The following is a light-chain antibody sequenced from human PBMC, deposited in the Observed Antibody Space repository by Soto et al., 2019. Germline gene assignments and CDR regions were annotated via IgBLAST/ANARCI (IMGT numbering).Light chain of an antibody. Sequence: QSALTQPASVSGSPGQSITISCTGTSSDVGGFIFVSWYQQHPGRAPKLMIYDVSNRPSGVSNRFSGSKSGNTASLTISGLQADDDADYYCSSYTSTRTYVFGTGTKLTVL. CDR3: SSYTSTRTYV. J-gene: IGLJ1*01. CDR2: DVS. CDR1: SSDVGGFIF. V-gene: IGLV2-14*01.